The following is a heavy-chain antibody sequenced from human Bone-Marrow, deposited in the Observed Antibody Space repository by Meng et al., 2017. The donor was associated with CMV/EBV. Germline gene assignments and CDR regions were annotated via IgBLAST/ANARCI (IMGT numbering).Heavy chain of an antibody. CDR2: IRYDGSNK. J-gene: IGHJ6*02. Sequence: GESLKISCAASGFTFSSYGMHWVRQAPGKGLEWVAFIRYDGSNKYYADSVKGRFTISRDNSKNTLYLQMNSLRAEDTAVYYCAKDREYYDFWSGYSYYYGMDVWGQGTTVTASS. CDR1: GFTFSSYG. CDR3: AKDREYYDFWSGYSYYYGMDV. D-gene: IGHD3-3*01. V-gene: IGHV3-30*02.